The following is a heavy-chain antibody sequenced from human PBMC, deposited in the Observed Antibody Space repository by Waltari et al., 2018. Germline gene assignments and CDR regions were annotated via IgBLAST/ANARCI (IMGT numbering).Heavy chain of an antibody. J-gene: IGHJ4*02. CDR3: ARDFRLGGSYYSIDY. V-gene: IGHV1-2*02. Sequence: QVQLVQSGAEVKKPGASVKVSCKASGYTFTGYYMHWVRQAPGQGLEWMGWINPNGGGTNYAKKFQGRVTMTRDTSISTAYMELSRLRSDDTAVYYCARDFRLGGSYYSIDYWGQGTLVTVSS. CDR2: INPNGGGT. D-gene: IGHD1-26*01. CDR1: GYTFTGYY.